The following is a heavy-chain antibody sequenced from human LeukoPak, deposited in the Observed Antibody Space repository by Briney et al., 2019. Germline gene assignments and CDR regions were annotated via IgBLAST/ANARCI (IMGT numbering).Heavy chain of an antibody. CDR1: GFTFSSYW. V-gene: IGHV3-7*03. D-gene: IGHD2-21*02. CDR3: ARALLPLRFDP. Sequence: GGSLRLSCAASGFTFSSYWMSWVRQAPGRGLEWVANIKQDGSEQYYVDSVKARFSISRDNAKNSLPLQMNSLRADDTAVYYCARALLPLRFDPWGQGTMVTVSS. CDR2: IKQDGSEQ. J-gene: IGHJ5*02.